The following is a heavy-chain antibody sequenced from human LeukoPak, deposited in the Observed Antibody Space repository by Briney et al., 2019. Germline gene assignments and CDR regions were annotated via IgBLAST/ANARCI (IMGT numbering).Heavy chain of an antibody. CDR3: ASASSHRIAAGGDY. CDR1: GFTFSNYW. D-gene: IGHD6-13*01. V-gene: IGHV3-74*01. Sequence: GGSLRLSCAVSGFTFSNYWMHWVRQAPGKGLVWVSRINSDGSSRNYADSVKGRFTISRDNAKNTLYLQMNSLRAEDTAVYYCASASSHRIAAGGDYWGQGTLVTVSS. J-gene: IGHJ4*02. CDR2: INSDGSSR.